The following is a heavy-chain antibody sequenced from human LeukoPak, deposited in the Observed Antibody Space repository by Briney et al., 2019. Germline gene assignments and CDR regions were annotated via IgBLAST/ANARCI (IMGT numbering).Heavy chain of an antibody. J-gene: IGHJ3*01. D-gene: IGHD3-22*01. CDR2: IYYSGST. V-gene: IGHV4-59*01. Sequence: SETLSLTCTVSGGSISSYYWSWIRQPPGKGLEWIGYIYYSGSTNYNPSLKSRVTISVDTSKNQFSLKLSSVTAADTAVYYCAKSTYYYDTFVNAFDFWGQGTVVTVSS. CDR1: GGSISSYY. CDR3: AKSTYYYDTFVNAFDF.